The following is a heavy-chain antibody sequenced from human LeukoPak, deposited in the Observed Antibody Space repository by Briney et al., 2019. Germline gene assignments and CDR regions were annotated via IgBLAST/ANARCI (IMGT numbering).Heavy chain of an antibody. Sequence: GGSLRLSCAASGFTFSSYSMNWVRLAPGKGLEWVSSISSSSSYIYYADSVKGRFTISRDNAKNSLYLQMNSLRAEDTAVYYCARASFRDGYNYGQYYYYMDVWGKGTTVTVSS. D-gene: IGHD5-24*01. CDR3: ARASFRDGYNYGQYYYYMDV. V-gene: IGHV3-21*01. J-gene: IGHJ6*03. CDR1: GFTFSSYS. CDR2: ISSSSSYI.